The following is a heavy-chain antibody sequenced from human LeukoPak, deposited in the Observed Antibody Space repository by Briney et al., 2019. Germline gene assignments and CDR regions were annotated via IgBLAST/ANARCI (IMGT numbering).Heavy chain of an antibody. D-gene: IGHD4-23*01. J-gene: IGHJ4*02. CDR1: GGSISSYY. Sequence: PSETLSLTCTVSGGSISSYYWSWIRQPPGKGLEWIGSVYYGGTTYYNPSLKSRITISVDTSKNQFSLKLTSVTAAETAVYYCARLSDYGGKADYWGQGTLVTVSS. CDR3: ARLSDYGGKADY. V-gene: IGHV4-59*05. CDR2: VYYGGTT.